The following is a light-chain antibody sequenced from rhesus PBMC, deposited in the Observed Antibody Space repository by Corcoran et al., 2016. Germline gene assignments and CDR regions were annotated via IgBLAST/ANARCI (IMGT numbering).Light chain of an antibody. Sequence: DIVMTQTPLSLPVTPGEPASISCRSSQSLLDSEDGITYLDWYLQKPGQSPQLLIYEVSHRAFGFPERFSGSWADTDFTLKISRVEAEDVGVDYCMQALEFPLTFGGGTKVEIK. CDR1: QSLLDSEDGITY. CDR3: MQALEFPLT. J-gene: IGKJ4*01. CDR2: EVS. V-gene: IGKV2-104*02.